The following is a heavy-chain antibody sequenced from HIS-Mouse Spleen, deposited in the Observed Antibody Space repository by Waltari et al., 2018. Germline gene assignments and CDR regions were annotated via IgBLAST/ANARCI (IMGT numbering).Heavy chain of an antibody. Sequence: QVQLQESGPGLVKPSETLSLPCTVPGYSISSGYSWGWIRQPPGKGLEWLGSIYHSGSTYYNPSLKSRVTISVETSKNQFSLKLSSVTAADTAVYYCARFDSSSNWFDPWGQGTLVTVSS. CDR3: ARFDSSSNWFDP. CDR2: IYHSGST. CDR1: GYSISSGYS. J-gene: IGHJ5*02. D-gene: IGHD6-13*01. V-gene: IGHV4-38-2*02.